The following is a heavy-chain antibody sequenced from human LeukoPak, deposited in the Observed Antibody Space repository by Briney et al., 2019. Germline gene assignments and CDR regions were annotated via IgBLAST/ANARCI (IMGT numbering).Heavy chain of an antibody. V-gene: IGHV1-18*04. Sequence: ASVKVSCTASGYTFTGYYMHWVRQAPGQGLEWMGWISAYNGNTNYAQKLQGRVTMTTDTSTSTAYMELRSLRSDDTAVYYCARDPARGFGLPRDYWGQGTLVTVSS. CDR1: GYTFTGYY. D-gene: IGHD3-10*01. J-gene: IGHJ4*02. CDR3: ARDPARGFGLPRDY. CDR2: ISAYNGNT.